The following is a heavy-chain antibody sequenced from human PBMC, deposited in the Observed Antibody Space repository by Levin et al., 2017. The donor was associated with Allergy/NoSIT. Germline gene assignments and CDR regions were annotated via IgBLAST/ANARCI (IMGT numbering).Heavy chain of an antibody. Sequence: GGSLRLSCAASGFNFENYAMHWVRQGPGKGLEWVSGISWNGASIAYADSVKGRFIIARDNAKTSLYLQMNSLRAEDTALYYCVRDWTAYISSQDCDYWGQGTLVTVSS. J-gene: IGHJ4*02. V-gene: IGHV3-9*01. D-gene: IGHD3-3*02. CDR1: GFNFENYA. CDR2: ISWNGASI. CDR3: VRDWTAYISSQDCDY.